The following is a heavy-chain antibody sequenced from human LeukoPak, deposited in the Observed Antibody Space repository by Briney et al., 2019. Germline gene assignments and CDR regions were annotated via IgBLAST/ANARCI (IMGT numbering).Heavy chain of an antibody. V-gene: IGHV3-66*01. CDR1: GFTVSSNY. J-gene: IGHJ3*02. Sequence: GGSLRLSCAASGFTVSSNYMSWVRQAREKGLEWVSVIYSGGSTYYADSVKGRFTISRDNSKNTLYLQMNSLRAEDTAVYYCARDGTRDAFDIWGQGTMVTVSS. CDR3: ARDGTRDAFDI. CDR2: IYSGGST.